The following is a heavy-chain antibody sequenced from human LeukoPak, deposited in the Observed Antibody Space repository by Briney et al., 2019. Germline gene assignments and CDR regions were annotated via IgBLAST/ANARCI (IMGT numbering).Heavy chain of an antibody. V-gene: IGHV3-7*01. CDR3: ARDSGYCSGGSCYSSYYYGMDV. CDR2: IKQDGSEK. D-gene: IGHD2-15*01. J-gene: IGHJ6*02. CDR1: GSTFSSYW. Sequence: GGSLRLSCAASGSTFSSYWMSWVRQAPGKGLEWVANIKQDGSEKYYVDSVKGRFTISRDNAKNSLYLQMNSLRAEDTAVYYCARDSGYCSGGSCYSSYYYGMDVWGQGTTVTVSS.